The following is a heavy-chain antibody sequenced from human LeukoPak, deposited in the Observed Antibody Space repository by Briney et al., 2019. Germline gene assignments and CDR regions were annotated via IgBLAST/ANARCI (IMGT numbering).Heavy chain of an antibody. CDR1: GFTVSSNY. D-gene: IGHD2-15*01. Sequence: GGSLRLSCAASGFTVSSNYMSWVRQAPGKGLEWGSVIYSGGSTYYADSVKGRFTISRDNSKNTLYLQMNSLRAEDTAVYYCARGPSIVVVVAATHGYFDYWGQGTLVTVSS. CDR2: IYSGGST. J-gene: IGHJ4*02. CDR3: ARGPSIVVVVAATHGYFDY. V-gene: IGHV3-66*02.